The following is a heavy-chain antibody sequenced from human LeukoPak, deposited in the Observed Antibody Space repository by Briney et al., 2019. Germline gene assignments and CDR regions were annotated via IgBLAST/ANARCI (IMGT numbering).Heavy chain of an antibody. V-gene: IGHV1-2*02. D-gene: IGHD3-16*01. CDR1: GYTFTGYH. Sequence: GASVTVSCKASGYTFTGYHIHWVRQAPGQGLEWVGWINPNSGGTNYAQKFEGRVTITRDTSITTAYMELRRLTSDDTAVYHCARVGLKYDYDYWGQGTLVTVSS. CDR3: ARVGLKYDYDY. CDR2: INPNSGGT. J-gene: IGHJ4*02.